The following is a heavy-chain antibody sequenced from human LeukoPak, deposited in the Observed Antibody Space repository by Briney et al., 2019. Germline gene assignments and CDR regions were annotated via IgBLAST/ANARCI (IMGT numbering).Heavy chain of an antibody. V-gene: IGHV3-30*02. J-gene: IGHJ6*03. Sequence: PGGSLRLSCAASGFTFRNYDMHWVRQAPGKGLEWVAVIRFDGSNTHYGDSVKGRFTISRDNSKNTLYLQMNSLRVEDTAVYYCAKVGSIVLAVYYYMDVWGKGTTVTVS. CDR3: AKVGSIVLAVYYYMDV. D-gene: IGHD6-19*01. CDR2: IRFDGSNT. CDR1: GFTFRNYD.